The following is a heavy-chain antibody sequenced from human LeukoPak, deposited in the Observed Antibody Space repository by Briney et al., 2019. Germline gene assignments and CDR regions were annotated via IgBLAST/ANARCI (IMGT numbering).Heavy chain of an antibody. CDR3: GKGSSTSGCPDY. CDR1: GVTFNSYG. Sequence: GGSLRLSCAASGVTFNSYGMHWGRQAPGKGLDWVAVIRYDGSIKHYADSVKGRFTISRDNSKNTLFLQMNSLRPEDTALYYCGKGSSTSGCPDYWGQGTLVTVSS. V-gene: IGHV3-30*02. CDR2: IRYDGSIK. D-gene: IGHD6-19*01. J-gene: IGHJ4*02.